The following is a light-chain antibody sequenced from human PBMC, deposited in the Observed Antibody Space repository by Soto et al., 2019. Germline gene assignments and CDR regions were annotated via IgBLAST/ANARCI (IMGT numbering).Light chain of an antibody. J-gene: IGLJ1*01. CDR2: EVS. Sequence: QSALTQPVSVTGSLGESMAIFCNGTSSDVGAYNYVSWYQQHPCKAPELMIYEVSKRPSGVSNRRSGSKSCNTASLTISGLQAEDDADYYCRSYTSSSTPRLFRTGTKV. CDR3: RSYTSSSTPRL. V-gene: IGLV2-14*01. CDR1: SSDVGAYNY.